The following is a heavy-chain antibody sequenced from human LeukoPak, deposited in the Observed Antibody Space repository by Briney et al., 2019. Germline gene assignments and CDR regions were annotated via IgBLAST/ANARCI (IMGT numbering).Heavy chain of an antibody. V-gene: IGHV1-46*01. Sequence: ASVKVSCKASGYTFTSYYMHWVRQAPGQGLEWMGIINPSGGSTSYAQKFQGRVTMTRDTSTSTVYMELSSLRSEDTAVYYCAIPLRHYDFWSGYYSYYYYGMDVWGQGTTVTVSS. CDR1: GYTFTSYY. J-gene: IGHJ6*02. CDR2: INPSGGST. D-gene: IGHD3-3*01. CDR3: AIPLRHYDFWSGYYSYYYYGMDV.